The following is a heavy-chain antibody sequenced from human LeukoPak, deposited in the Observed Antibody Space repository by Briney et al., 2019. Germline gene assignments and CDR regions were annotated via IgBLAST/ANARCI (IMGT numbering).Heavy chain of an antibody. CDR3: AKVYGHYYDSSGYYYGWYFDL. J-gene: IGHJ2*01. CDR1: GFTFSSYG. Sequence: GGSLRLSCAASGFTFSSYGMSWVRQAPGKGLEWVSGISGSGGSTYYADSVKGRFTISRDNSKNTLYLQMNSLRAEDTAVYYCAKVYGHYYDSSGYYYGWYFDLWGRGTLVTVSS. V-gene: IGHV3-23*01. CDR2: ISGSGGST. D-gene: IGHD3-22*01.